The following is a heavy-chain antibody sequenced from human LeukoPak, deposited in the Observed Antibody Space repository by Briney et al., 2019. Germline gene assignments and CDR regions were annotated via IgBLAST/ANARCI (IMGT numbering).Heavy chain of an antibody. J-gene: IGHJ4*02. CDR2: SDPHQT. CDR3: ARDGPVADIGFDY. D-gene: IGHD6-19*01. V-gene: IGHV1-24*01. Sequence: ASVKVSCKVSGYTLINLSMHWVRQAPGKGLEWMGSSDPHQTNYARNFQGRLTMTEDTSADTAYMELSSLRSDDTAVYYCARDGPVADIGFDYWGQGTLVTVSS. CDR1: GYTLINLS.